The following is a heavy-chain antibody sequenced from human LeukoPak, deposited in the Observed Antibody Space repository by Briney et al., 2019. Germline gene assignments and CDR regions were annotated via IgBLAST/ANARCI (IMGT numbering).Heavy chain of an antibody. CDR1: AGSISIHSAGSINTHY. CDR2: IYYSGIT. CDR3: EREVVGATISP. J-gene: IGHJ5*02. V-gene: IGHV4-59*11. Sequence: PSETLSPTCAVSAGSISIHSAGSINTHYWSWIRQRPCIALEWSGYIYYSGITNYNRSLKSRVTISIDTSKNQFSVKLSSVTAADRAVYYCEREVVGATISPWGQGTLVTVSS. D-gene: IGHD1-26*01.